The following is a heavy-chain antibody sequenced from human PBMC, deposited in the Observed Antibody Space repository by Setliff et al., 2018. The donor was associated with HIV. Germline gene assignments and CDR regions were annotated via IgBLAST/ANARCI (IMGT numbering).Heavy chain of an antibody. CDR2: ISPYNGHT. CDR1: GYTFTTYD. D-gene: IGHD4-17*01. Sequence: ASVKVSCKASGYTFTTYDITWVRQAPGQGLEWLGWISPYNGHTNLSQKFQGRVTMTTDTATSTAYMEVRSLRSDDTAVYYCARTDYGGNSGGNYFDYWGQGSLVTVSS. J-gene: IGHJ4*02. CDR3: ARTDYGGNSGGNYFDY. V-gene: IGHV1-18*01.